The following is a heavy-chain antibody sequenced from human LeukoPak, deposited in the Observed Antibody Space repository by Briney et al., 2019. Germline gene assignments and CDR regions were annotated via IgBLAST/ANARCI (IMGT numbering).Heavy chain of an antibody. CDR2: IYYTGST. J-gene: IGHJ5*02. V-gene: IGHV4-31*03. D-gene: IGHD4-23*01. CDR3: ARENGGNSGVWNWFDP. Sequence: SGTLSLTCSVSGGPIISGGYYWSWIRQHPAKGLEWIGNIYYTGSTYYNPSLKSRLTISVDTSKSQFSLKLRSVTAADTAIYYCARENGGNSGVWNWFDPWGQGTLVTVPS. CDR1: GGPIISGGYY.